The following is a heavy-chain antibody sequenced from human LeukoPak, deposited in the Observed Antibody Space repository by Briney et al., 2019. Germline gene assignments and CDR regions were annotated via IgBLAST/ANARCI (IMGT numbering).Heavy chain of an antibody. J-gene: IGHJ4*02. Sequence: GRSLRLSCAASGFTFSSYAMHWVRQAPGKGLEWVAVISYDGSNKYYADSVKGRFTISRDNSKNTLYLQMNSLRAEDTAVYYCAKDLLSGSYQYYFDYWGQGTLVTVSS. D-gene: IGHD1-26*01. CDR3: AKDLLSGSYQYYFDY. CDR1: GFTFSSYA. CDR2: ISYDGSNK. V-gene: IGHV3-30-3*01.